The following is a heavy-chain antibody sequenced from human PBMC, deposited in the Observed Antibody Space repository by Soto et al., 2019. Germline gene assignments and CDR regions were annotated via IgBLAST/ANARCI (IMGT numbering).Heavy chain of an antibody. D-gene: IGHD6-6*01. CDR1: GFTFSWFW. V-gene: IGHV3-74*01. CDR3: ARDRGYSSSSIAFFDY. Sequence: EVQLVESGGGLVQPGGSLRLSCAASGFTFSWFWMHWVRQAPGKGLVWVSRINGDGSSTTYADSVKGRFTISRDNAKNTLYLQMSSLGAEDTAVYYCARDRGYSSSSIAFFDYWGQGTLVTVSS. J-gene: IGHJ4*02. CDR2: INGDGSST.